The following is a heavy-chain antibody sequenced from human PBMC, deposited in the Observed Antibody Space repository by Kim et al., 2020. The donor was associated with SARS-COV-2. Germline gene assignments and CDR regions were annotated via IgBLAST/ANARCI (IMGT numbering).Heavy chain of an antibody. J-gene: IGHJ4*02. D-gene: IGHD2-21*02. Sequence: QKFQGRVTMTRDTSTSTVYMELSSLRSEDTAVYYCARGPGVVVTAIEWDYWGQGTPVTVSS. V-gene: IGHV1-46*01. CDR3: ARGPGVVVTAIEWDY.